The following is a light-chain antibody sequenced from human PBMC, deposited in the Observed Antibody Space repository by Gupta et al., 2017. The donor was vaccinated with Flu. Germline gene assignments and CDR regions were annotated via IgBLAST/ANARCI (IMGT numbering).Light chain of an antibody. V-gene: IGLV7-46*01. CDR3: LLSYTGARV. CDR2: DTS. J-gene: IGLJ3*02. CDR1: TGAVTSGHY. Sequence: QAGVTQDPSLTVSPGGTVTLTCGSSTGAVTSGHYPYWFQQKPGQAPRTLISDTSNKYSWTPARFSGSLLGGKAALTLSGAQPEDEADYDCLLSYTGARVFGGGTKLTVL.